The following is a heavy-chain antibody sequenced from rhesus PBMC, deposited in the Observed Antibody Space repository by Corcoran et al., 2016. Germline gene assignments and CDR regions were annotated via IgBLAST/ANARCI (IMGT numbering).Heavy chain of an antibody. CDR3: ARDVKYNYFDY. CDR2: IYGSGRST. J-gene: IGHJ4*01. CDR1: GGSLSTNY. D-gene: IGHD4-23*01. V-gene: IGHV4-169*02. Sequence: QLQLQASGPGLVKPSETLSVTCAVSGGSLSTNYWRWIRPAPGKGLEWLGYIYGSGRSTDYNPSLKSRVTLSVDTSKNQVSLKLNSVTAADTAVYYCARDVKYNYFDYWGQGVLVTVSS.